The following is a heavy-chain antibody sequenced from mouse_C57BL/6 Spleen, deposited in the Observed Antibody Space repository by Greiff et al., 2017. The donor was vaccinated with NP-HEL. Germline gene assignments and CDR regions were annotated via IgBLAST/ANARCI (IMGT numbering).Heavy chain of an antibody. CDR2: IWGVGST. J-gene: IGHJ3*01. D-gene: IGHD2-3*01. Sequence: VQLKESGPGLVAPSQSLSITCTVSGFSLTSYGVDWVRQSPGQGLEWMGVIWGVGSTNYNSALKSRLSISKDNSKSQVFLKMNSLQTDDTAMYYCARGGVDGYYPWFAYWGQGTLVTVSA. V-gene: IGHV2-6*01. CDR1: GFSLTSYG. CDR3: ARGGVDGYYPWFAY.